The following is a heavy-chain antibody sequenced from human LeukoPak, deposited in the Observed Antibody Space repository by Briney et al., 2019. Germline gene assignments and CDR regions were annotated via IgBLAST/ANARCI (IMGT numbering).Heavy chain of an antibody. CDR2: ISHDGSNK. Sequence: GGSLRLSCAASGFTFSNYAMYWVRQAPGKGLEWVALISHDGSNKDYADSVKGRFTISRDNSKNTLYLQMNSLRAEDTAVYYCARGREGYSYDDAFDIWGQGTMVTVSS. D-gene: IGHD5-18*01. V-gene: IGHV3-30-3*01. CDR3: ARGREGYSYDDAFDI. CDR1: GFTFSNYA. J-gene: IGHJ3*02.